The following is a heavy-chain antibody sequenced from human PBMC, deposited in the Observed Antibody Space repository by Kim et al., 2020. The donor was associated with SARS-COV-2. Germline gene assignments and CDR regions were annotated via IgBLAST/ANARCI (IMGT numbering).Heavy chain of an antibody. J-gene: IGHJ4*02. CDR3: ASNRNYYGSGSYILDY. D-gene: IGHD3-10*01. V-gene: IGHV3-30*01. Sequence: VKGRFTISRDNSKKTLYLQMTSLRDEETAGYYCASNRNYYGSGSYILDYWGQGTLVTVSS.